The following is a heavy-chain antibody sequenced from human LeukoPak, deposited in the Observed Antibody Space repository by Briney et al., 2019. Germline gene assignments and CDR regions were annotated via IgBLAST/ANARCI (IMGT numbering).Heavy chain of an antibody. Sequence: PSETLSLTCAVYGGSFSGYYWSWIRQPPGKGLEWIGEINHSGSTNYNPSLKSRVTISVDTSKNQFSLKVSSVTAADTAVYYCARDSAYGDYNDYWGQGTLVTVSS. V-gene: IGHV4-34*01. CDR2: INHSGST. CDR1: GGSFSGYY. J-gene: IGHJ4*02. CDR3: ARDSAYGDYNDY. D-gene: IGHD4-17*01.